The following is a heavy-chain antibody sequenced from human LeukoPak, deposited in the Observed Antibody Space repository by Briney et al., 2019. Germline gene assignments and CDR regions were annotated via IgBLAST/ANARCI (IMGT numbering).Heavy chain of an antibody. CDR1: GFTFTSSA. CDR2: IVVGSGNT. CDR3: AASPDYYDSSGYSYYFDY. V-gene: IGHV1-58*01. D-gene: IGHD3-22*01. J-gene: IGHJ4*02. Sequence: SVKVSCKASGFTFTSSAVQWVRQARGQRPEWIGWIVVGSGNTNYAQKFQERVTITRDMSTSTAYMELSSLRSEDTAVYYCAASPDYYDSSGYSYYFDYWGQGTLVTVSS.